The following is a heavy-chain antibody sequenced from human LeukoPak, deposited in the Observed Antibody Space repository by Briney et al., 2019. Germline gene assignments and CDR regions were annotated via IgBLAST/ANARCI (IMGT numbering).Heavy chain of an antibody. CDR2: IIPILGIA. Sequence: SVKVSYKASGGTFSSYAISWVRQAPGQGLEWMGRIIPILGIANYAQKFQGRVTITADKSTSTAYMELSSLRSEDTAVYYCARAGPGGYFDYWGQGTLVTVSS. V-gene: IGHV1-69*04. CDR1: GGTFSSYA. CDR3: ARAGPGGYFDY. J-gene: IGHJ4*02. D-gene: IGHD3-10*01.